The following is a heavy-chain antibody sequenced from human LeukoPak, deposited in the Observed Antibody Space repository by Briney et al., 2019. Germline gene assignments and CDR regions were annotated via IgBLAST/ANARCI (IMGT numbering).Heavy chain of an antibody. J-gene: IGHJ4*02. V-gene: IGHV3-74*01. CDR1: GFSFSTQR. Sequence: PGGSLRLSCAASGFSFSTQRMHWVRQAPGKGLVWVSYINIDERITGYADSVKGRFTISRDNAKNSLYLQMNSLRAEDTAVYYCARDGRSGWNDHDYWGQGTLVIVSS. CDR2: INIDERIT. CDR3: ARDGRSGWNDHDY. D-gene: IGHD6-19*01.